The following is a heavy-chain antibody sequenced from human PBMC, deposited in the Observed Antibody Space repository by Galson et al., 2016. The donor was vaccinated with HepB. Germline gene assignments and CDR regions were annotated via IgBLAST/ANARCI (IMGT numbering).Heavy chain of an antibody. D-gene: IGHD6-19*01. Sequence: SLRLSCATSGFTFSSYAMSWVRQAPGKGLEWVSAISGSGGSTYYADSVKGRFTISRDNSKNTLYLQMTSLKTEDTAVYYCTTVLSTASMSGWYDWGFDSWGQGTLVTVSS. V-gene: IGHV3-23*01. CDR3: TTVLSTASMSGWYDWGFDS. CDR2: ISGSGGST. J-gene: IGHJ4*02. CDR1: GFTFSSYA.